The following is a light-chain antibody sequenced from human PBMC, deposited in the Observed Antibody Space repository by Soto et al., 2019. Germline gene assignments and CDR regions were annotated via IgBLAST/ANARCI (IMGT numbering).Light chain of an antibody. V-gene: IGKV3-20*01. J-gene: IGKJ1*01. CDR3: QQYGSSLPWR. Sequence: EIVLTQSPDTLSLSPGERATLSCRASQSVSSSYLAWYQQKPGQAPRLLIYGASSRATGIPDRFSGSGSGTDFTLTISGLESEDFAVYYCQQYGSSLPWRCGEGTKVEIK. CDR1: QSVSSSY. CDR2: GAS.